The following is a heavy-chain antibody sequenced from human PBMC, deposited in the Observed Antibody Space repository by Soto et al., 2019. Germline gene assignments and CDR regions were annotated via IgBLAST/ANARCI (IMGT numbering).Heavy chain of an antibody. Sequence: PGGSLRLSCAASVFTFNDYAINWVRQLEGRGLEYVSGIGGRGGNAFYADSMKGRFIISRDNSKNTVYLQMNNLRVDDSAMYYCAKARDSGDFAGSFDSWGQGTLVTVSS. V-gene: IGHV3-23*01. CDR1: VFTFNDYA. D-gene: IGHD2-21*02. CDR2: IGGRGGNA. J-gene: IGHJ4*02. CDR3: AKARDSGDFAGSFDS.